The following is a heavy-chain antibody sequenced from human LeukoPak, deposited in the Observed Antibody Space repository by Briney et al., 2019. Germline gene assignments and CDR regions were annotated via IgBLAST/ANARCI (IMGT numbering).Heavy chain of an antibody. D-gene: IGHD4-11*01. CDR2: INTNTGNP. V-gene: IGHV7-4-1*02. J-gene: IGHJ6*03. CDR1: GGTFSSYA. Sequence: ASVKVSCKASGGTFSSYAISWVRQAPGQGLEWMGWINTNTGNPTYAQGFTGRFVFSLDTSVSTAYLQISSLKAEDTAVYYCARMGDYSNYGDYYYYYYMDVWGKGTTVTVSS. CDR3: ARMGDYSNYGDYYYYYYMDV.